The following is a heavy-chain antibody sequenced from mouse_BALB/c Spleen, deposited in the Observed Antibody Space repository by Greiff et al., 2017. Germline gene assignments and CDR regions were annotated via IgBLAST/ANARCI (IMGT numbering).Heavy chain of an antibody. Sequence: EVKLVESGPELVKPGASVKMSCKASGYTFTSYVMHWVKQKPGQGLEWIGYINPYNDGTKYNEKFKGKATLTSDKSSSTAYMELSSLTSEDSAVYYCARTHSLLLAWFAYWGQGTLVTVSA. CDR3: ARTHSLLLAWFAY. V-gene: IGHV1-14*01. CDR2: INPYNDGT. CDR1: GYTFTSYV. J-gene: IGHJ3*01. D-gene: IGHD2-1*01.